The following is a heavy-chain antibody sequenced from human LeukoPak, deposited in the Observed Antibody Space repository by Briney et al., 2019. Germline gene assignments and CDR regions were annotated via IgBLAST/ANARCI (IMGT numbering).Heavy chain of an antibody. Sequence: SETLSLTCAVYGGSFSDYYCSWIRQPPGKGLEWIGEINHSGSTNYNPSLKSRVTISVDTSKNQFSLKLSSVTAADTAVYYCARGGGGDSSGYYYAPDYWGQGTLVTVSS. D-gene: IGHD3-22*01. CDR2: INHSGST. J-gene: IGHJ4*02. V-gene: IGHV4-34*01. CDR1: GGSFSDYY. CDR3: ARGGGGDSSGYYYAPDY.